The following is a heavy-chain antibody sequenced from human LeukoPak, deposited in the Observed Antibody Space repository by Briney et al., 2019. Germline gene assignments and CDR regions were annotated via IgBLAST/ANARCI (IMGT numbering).Heavy chain of an antibody. V-gene: IGHV3-7*01. D-gene: IGHD6-6*01. J-gene: IGHJ6*03. Sequence: GGSLRLSCAASGFTFSSYWMSWVRQAPGKGLKWVANIKQDGSEKYYVDSVKGRFTISRDNAKNSLYLQMNSLRAEDTAVYYCARGYSSSSGYPNYYYYYMDVWGKGTTVTVSS. CDR1: GFTFSSYW. CDR2: IKQDGSEK. CDR3: ARGYSSSSGYPNYYYYYMDV.